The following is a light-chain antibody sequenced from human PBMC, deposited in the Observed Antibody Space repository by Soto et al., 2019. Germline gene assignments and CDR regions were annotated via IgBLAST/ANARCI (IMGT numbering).Light chain of an antibody. CDR2: AAS. CDR3: QQSYTMPIT. V-gene: IGKV1-39*01. Sequence: IQLTQSPSSLSASVGERVTITCRASQGISTYLAWYQQKPGKAPKLLIYAASTLQSGVPSRFSGSGSGTDFTLIISSLQPEDFATYYCQQSYTMPITFGQGTRLEIK. CDR1: QGISTY. J-gene: IGKJ5*01.